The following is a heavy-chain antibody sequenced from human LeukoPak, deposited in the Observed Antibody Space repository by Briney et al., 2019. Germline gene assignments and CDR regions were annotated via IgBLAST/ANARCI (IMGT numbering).Heavy chain of an antibody. D-gene: IGHD5-18*01. CDR3: ARLNAGYSHGYTFDY. Sequence: PSEILSLTCTVSGVSVSSYYWSWIRQPPGEGLECIGDIYYSGSTNYNPSLKSRVAISVDTSKNQFSLKMSSVTAADTAVYYCARLNAGYSHGYTFDYWGLGTLVTVSS. V-gene: IGHV4-59*08. J-gene: IGHJ4*02. CDR2: IYYSGST. CDR1: GVSVSSYY.